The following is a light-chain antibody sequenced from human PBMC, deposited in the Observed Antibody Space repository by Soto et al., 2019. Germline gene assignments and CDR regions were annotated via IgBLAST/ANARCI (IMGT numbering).Light chain of an antibody. CDR3: QQYNSYPYT. J-gene: IGKJ2*01. Sequence: DIQMTQSPSTLSASVGDRVTITCRASQSISSWLAWYQQKPGKAPKLLIYKASSLESGVPSRFSGSGSGTDFTLTITSLQPDDFATYFCQQYNSYPYTFGQGTKLEIK. CDR2: KAS. CDR1: QSISSW. V-gene: IGKV1-5*03.